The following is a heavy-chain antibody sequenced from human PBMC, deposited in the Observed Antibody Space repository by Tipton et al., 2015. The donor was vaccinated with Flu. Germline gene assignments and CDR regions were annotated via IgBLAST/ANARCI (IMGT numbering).Heavy chain of an antibody. CDR3: ARRDYSTYVSEPKNWFDP. D-gene: IGHD4-11*01. CDR1: GDSVGSPYF. CDR2: VHQTGTT. Sequence: TLSLTCSVSGDSVGSPYFWGWIRQPPGKGLEWIGNVHQTGTTYYNPSLRSRVTIAVDRPKNQLSLRLTSVTAADTAVYYCARRDYSTYVSEPKNWFDPWGQGTLLTVSS. J-gene: IGHJ5*02. V-gene: IGHV4-38-2*01.